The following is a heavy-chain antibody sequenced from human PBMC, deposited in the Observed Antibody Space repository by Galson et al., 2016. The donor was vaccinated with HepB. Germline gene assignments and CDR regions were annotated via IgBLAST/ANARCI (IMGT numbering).Heavy chain of an antibody. V-gene: IGHV6-1*01. D-gene: IGHD6-19*01. CDR2: TYSRSKWYN. CDR3: ARDHTAGWFNWIDT. Sequence: CAISGDSVSRNSAAWNWIRQSPSRGLEWLGRTYSRSKWYNDYAESLRGRITINPDTAKNQVSLHLDSVTPDDSAIYYCARDHTAGWFNWIDTWGQGTLVTVSS. CDR1: GDSVSRNSAA. J-gene: IGHJ5*02.